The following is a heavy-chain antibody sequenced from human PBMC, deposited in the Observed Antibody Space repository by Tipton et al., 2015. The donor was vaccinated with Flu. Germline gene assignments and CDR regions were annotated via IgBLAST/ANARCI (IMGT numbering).Heavy chain of an antibody. CDR1: GDSIRSGGYY. Sequence: TLSLTCTVSGDSIRSGGYYWSWIRQPAGRGLEWIGRIFTSGSTDYHPSLKSRVTMSLDTSKNLFSLRLNSVTAADTAVYYCARARAPYYYYAMDVWGQGATVTVS. CDR3: ARARAPYYYYAMDV. D-gene: IGHD3-10*01. CDR2: IFTSGST. V-gene: IGHV4-61*02. J-gene: IGHJ6*02.